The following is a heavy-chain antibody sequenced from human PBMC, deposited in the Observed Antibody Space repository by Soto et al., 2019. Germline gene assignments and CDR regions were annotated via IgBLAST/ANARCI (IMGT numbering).Heavy chain of an antibody. V-gene: IGHV3-30*18. CDR3: AKGVVREPAYFDY. J-gene: IGHJ4*02. CDR2: ISYDGRNE. CDR1: GFTFSAFA. D-gene: IGHD3-10*01. Sequence: SLRLSCAVSGFTFSAFAMYWVRQAPGKGLEWVALISYDGRNEDYADSVKGRFTISRDNSKNTLFLQMSSLSAEDTAVYYCAKGVVREPAYFDYWGQGTLVTVSS.